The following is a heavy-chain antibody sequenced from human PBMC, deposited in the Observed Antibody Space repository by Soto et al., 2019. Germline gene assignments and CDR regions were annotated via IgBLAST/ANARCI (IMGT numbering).Heavy chain of an antibody. J-gene: IGHJ5*02. CDR3: ASHPDTNDPDSRFHP. CDR2: IYYSGST. D-gene: IGHD5-18*01. Sequence: PSETLSLTCTVSGGSISSYYWSWIRQPPGRGLEWIGYIYYSGSTNYNPSLKSRVTISVDTSKNQFSLKLSSVTAADTAVYYCASHPDTNDPDSRFHPWGQGSLVTAPQ. CDR1: GGSISSYY. V-gene: IGHV4-59*01.